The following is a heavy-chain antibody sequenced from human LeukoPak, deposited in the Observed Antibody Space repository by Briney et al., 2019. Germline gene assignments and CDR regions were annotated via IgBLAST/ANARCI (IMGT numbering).Heavy chain of an antibody. J-gene: IGHJ4*02. CDR3: ARHEKTYGLDY. CDR2: FNTNTGNP. D-gene: IGHD3-10*01. V-gene: IGHV7-4-1*02. CDR1: GYTFTNYG. Sequence: ASVKVSCKASGYTFTNYGMYWVRQAPGQGLEWMGWFNTNTGNPTYAQGFTGRFVFSLDTSVSTAYLQISSLEAEDTAVYYCARHEKTYGLDYWGQGTLVTVSS.